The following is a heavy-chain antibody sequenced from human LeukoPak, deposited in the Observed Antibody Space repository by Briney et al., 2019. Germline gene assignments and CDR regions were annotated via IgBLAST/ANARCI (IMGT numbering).Heavy chain of an antibody. CDR3: AMSNTVRRPFFDP. D-gene: IGHD4-11*01. CDR2: IYNRGST. V-gene: IGHV4-59*02. J-gene: IGHJ5*02. CDR1: DDSVNTYY. Sequence: SETMSLTCIGSDDSVNTYYCSWIRQAPGKGLEWIGYIYNRGSTKYNPSLKSRATISVDTSKNQFSLKLTSVTAADTAVYYCAMSNTVRRPFFDPWGQGTLVTVSS.